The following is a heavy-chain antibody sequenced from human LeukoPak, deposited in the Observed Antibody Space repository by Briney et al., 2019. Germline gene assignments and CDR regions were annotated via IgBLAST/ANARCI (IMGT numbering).Heavy chain of an antibody. J-gene: IGHJ4*02. V-gene: IGHV3-74*01. Sequence: GGSLRLSCAASGFTFSTYWMHWVRQPPGKGLVWVSRISTDGSNTNYADSVKGRFTISRDNAQNTLYLQLNNLRAEDTAIYYCARGIGAMVDYWGQGTLVTVSS. CDR1: GFTFSTYW. D-gene: IGHD5-18*01. CDR2: ISTDGSNT. CDR3: ARGIGAMVDY.